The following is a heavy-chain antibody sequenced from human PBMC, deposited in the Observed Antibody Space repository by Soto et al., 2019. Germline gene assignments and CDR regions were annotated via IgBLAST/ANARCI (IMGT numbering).Heavy chain of an antibody. CDR1: GFNVNSDY. CDR3: TRDGRGLGRLSLFEY. Sequence: PGGSLRLSCAASGFNVNSDYMNWVRQTPGKGLEWVASIYSGETTYYAASVRGRFTISSDKSKNTLYFQLSSLRIEDTAVYYCTRDGRGLGRLSLFEYWGQGVLVTVSS. CDR2: IYSGETT. J-gene: IGHJ4*02. V-gene: IGHV3-53*01. D-gene: IGHD2-21*02.